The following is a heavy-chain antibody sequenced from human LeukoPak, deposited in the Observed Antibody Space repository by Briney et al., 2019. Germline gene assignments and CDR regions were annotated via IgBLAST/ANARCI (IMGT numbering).Heavy chain of an antibody. D-gene: IGHD5-24*01. V-gene: IGHV4-34*01. Sequence: PSETLSLTCAVYGGSFSGYYWSWIRQPPGKGLEWIGEINHSGSTNYNPSLKRRVTISVDTSKNQFSLKLSSVTAADTAVYYCARERDGRWGQGTLVTVSS. CDR1: GGSFSGYY. CDR3: ARERDGR. J-gene: IGHJ4*02. CDR2: INHSGST.